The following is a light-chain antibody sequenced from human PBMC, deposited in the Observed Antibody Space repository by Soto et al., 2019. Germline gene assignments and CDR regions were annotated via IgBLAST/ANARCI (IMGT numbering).Light chain of an antibody. Sequence: QSALTQPASVSGSPGQSITISCTGTSSDIGAHNFVSWYQQHPGTAPKVLIYGVTNRPSGVAYRFSGSKSGNTASLIISGLQPEDEADYYCSSFTSASTRIFGTGTKVTVL. V-gene: IGLV2-14*03. CDR3: SSFTSASTRI. CDR1: SSDIGAHNF. CDR2: GVT. J-gene: IGLJ1*01.